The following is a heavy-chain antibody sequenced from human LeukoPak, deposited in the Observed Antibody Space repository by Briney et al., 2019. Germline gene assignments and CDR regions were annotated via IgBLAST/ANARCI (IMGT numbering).Heavy chain of an antibody. D-gene: IGHD4-23*01. J-gene: IGHJ6*03. CDR1: GYTFTGYY. V-gene: IGHV1-2*02. Sequence: ASEKVSCKASGYTFTGYYMHWVRQAPGQGLEWMGWINPNSGGTNYAQKFQGRVTMTRDTSISTAYMELSRLRSDDTAVYYCARRVYGGYSNYYYYYMDVGGKGTTVTVSS. CDR3: ARRVYGGYSNYYYYYMDV. CDR2: INPNSGGT.